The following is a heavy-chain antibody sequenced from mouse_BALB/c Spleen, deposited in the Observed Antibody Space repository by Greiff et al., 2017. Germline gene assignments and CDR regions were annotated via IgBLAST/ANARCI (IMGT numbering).Heavy chain of an antibody. CDR1: GFTFSSYV. J-gene: IGHJ4*01. CDR3: ARGDYDVAYAMDY. CDR2: ISSGGSYT. Sequence: EVQGVESGGDLVKPGGSLKLSCAASGFTFSSYVMSWVLQTPDKRLEWVATISSGGSYTYYPDSVKGRFTISRDNAKNTLYLQMSSLKSEDTAMYYCARGDYDVAYAMDYWGQGTSVTVSS. D-gene: IGHD2-4*01. V-gene: IGHV5-6*01.